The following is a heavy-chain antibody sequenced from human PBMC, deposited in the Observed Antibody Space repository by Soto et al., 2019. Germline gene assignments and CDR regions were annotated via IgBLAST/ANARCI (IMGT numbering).Heavy chain of an antibody. Sequence: EVQLLESGGGLVQPGGSLRLSCAASGFTFSTYGMSWVRQAPGKGLEWVSSISHSGGSTYYADSVKGRFTISRHNSKNTLYLQMSTLSAYDTAVYYCAKSLHGEQPHCCDYWGQGMLVTVSS. CDR2: ISHSGGST. V-gene: IGHV3-23*01. J-gene: IGHJ4*02. D-gene: IGHD1-26*01. CDR3: AKSLHGEQPHCCDY. CDR1: GFTFSTYG.